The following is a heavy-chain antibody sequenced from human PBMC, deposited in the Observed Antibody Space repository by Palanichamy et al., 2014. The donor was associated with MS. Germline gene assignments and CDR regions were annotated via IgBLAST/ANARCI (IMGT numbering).Heavy chain of an antibody. CDR1: GFTFSSYG. J-gene: IGHJ3*02. D-gene: IGHD1-26*01. V-gene: IGHV3-33*01. CDR3: ARGDPDSGSWAAVHGAFDI. CDR2: IWYDGSNK. Sequence: QVQLVESGGGVVQPGRSLRLSCAASGFTFSSYGMHWVRQAPGKGLEWVAVIWYDGSNKYYADSVKGRFTISRDNSKNTLYLQMNSLRAEDTAVYYCARGDPDSGSWAAVHGAFDIWGQGTMVTVSS.